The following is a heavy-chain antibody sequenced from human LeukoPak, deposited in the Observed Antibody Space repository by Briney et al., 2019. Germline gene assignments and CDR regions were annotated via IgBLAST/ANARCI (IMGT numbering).Heavy chain of an antibody. Sequence: PSETLSLTCGVSGASVIISHWNWIRQLPGKGLEWIGCLSYTGKTDYNPSLTSRVTISLDTSKNQVSLKLRSVTAADTAVYYCSEGYFEPFDHWGQGTLATVSS. J-gene: IGHJ4*02. D-gene: IGHD2/OR15-2a*01. V-gene: IGHV4-59*02. CDR1: GASVIISH. CDR2: LSYTGKT. CDR3: SEGYFEPFDH.